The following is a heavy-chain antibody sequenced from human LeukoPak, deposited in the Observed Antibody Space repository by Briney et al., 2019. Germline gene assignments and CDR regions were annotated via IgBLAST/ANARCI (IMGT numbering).Heavy chain of an antibody. V-gene: IGHV4-61*02. Sequence: PSQTLSLTCTVSGGSISSGSYYWSWIRQPAGKGLEWIGRIYTSGSTNYNPSLKSRVTISVDTSKNQFSLKLSSVTAADTAVYYCAKERSSWAFDIWGQGTMVTVSS. CDR2: IYTSGST. CDR3: AKERSSWAFDI. D-gene: IGHD6-6*01. CDR1: GGSISSGSYY. J-gene: IGHJ3*02.